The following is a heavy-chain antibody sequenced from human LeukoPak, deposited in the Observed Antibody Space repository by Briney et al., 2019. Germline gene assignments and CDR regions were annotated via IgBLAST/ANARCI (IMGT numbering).Heavy chain of an antibody. D-gene: IGHD1-20*01. CDR2: MNPNSGNT. CDR1: GYTFTIYD. V-gene: IGHV1-8*01. Sequence: GASVTVSCKASGYTFTIYDINWVRQAPGQGRERMGWMNPNSGNTGYARKFQGRVTITRNTSISTAYMELSSLRSEDTAVYYSARVARITGTVYWGQGTLVTVSS. CDR3: ARVARITGTVY. J-gene: IGHJ4*02.